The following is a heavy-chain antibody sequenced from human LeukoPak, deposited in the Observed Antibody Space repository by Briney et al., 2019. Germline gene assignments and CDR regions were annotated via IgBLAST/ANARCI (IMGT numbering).Heavy chain of an antibody. D-gene: IGHD6-25*01. CDR1: GFTFSSYW. J-gene: IGHJ4*02. CDR3: ARQDIAALADYFDY. CDR2: IKQDGSERY. Sequence: GGSLRLSCAASGFTFSSYWMSWVHQVPGKGLEWVANIKQDGSERYYYVDSVKGRFTIPRDNAKNSLYLQMNSLRAEDTAVYYCARQDIAALADYFDYWGQGTLVTVSS. V-gene: IGHV3-7*04.